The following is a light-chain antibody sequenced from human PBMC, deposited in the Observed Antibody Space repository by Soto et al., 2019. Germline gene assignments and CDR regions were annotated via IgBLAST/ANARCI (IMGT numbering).Light chain of an antibody. CDR1: QSVSSNY. V-gene: IGKV3-20*01. Sequence: EIVLTQSPDTVSLSPGETATLSCRASQSVSSNYLAWYQQKPGQAPRLLIYGASSRATGIPDRFSGSGSGTDFTLTITRLEPEDFAVFYWQQYDNSITFGQGTRLEIE. CDR2: GAS. CDR3: QQYDNSIT. J-gene: IGKJ5*01.